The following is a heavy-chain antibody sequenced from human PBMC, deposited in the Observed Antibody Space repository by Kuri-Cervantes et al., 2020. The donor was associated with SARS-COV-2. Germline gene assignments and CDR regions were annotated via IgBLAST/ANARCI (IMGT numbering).Heavy chain of an antibody. CDR3: ARNRYCSSTSCYMEFSF. CDR2: ISSSSSTI. CDR1: GFTFSSYS. Sequence: GESLKISCAASGFTFSSYSMSWVRQAPGKGLEWVSYISSSSSTIYYADSVKGRFTISRDNAKNSLYLQMNSLRAEDTAVYYCARNRYCSSTSCYMEFSFWGQGTLVTVSS. D-gene: IGHD2-2*02. V-gene: IGHV3-48*01. J-gene: IGHJ4*02.